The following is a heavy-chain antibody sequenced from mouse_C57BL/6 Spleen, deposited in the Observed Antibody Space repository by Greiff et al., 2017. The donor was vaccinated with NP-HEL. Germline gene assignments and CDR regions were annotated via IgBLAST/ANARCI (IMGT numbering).Heavy chain of an antibody. J-gene: IGHJ2*01. CDR1: GYTFTSYW. CDR2: IDPSDSYT. Sequence: QVQLQQSGAELVMPGASVKLSCKASGYTFTSYWMHWVKQRPGQGLEWIGEIDPSDSYTNYNQKFKGKSTLTVDKSSSTAYMQLSSLTSEDSAVYYCARRGGTTVVAPYYFDDWGQGTTLTVSS. CDR3: ARRGGTTVVAPYYFDD. D-gene: IGHD1-1*01. V-gene: IGHV1-69*01.